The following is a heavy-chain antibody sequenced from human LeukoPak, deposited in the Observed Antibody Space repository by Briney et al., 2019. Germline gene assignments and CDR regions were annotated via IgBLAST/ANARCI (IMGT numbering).Heavy chain of an antibody. CDR1: GGSVSRYY. CDR2: IYTSGST. D-gene: IGHD4-17*01. J-gene: IGHJ4*02. V-gene: IGHV4-4*07. CDR3: VKEPTPYGDFYFDY. Sequence: PSETLSLTCTVSGGSVSRYYWSWIRQPAGKGLEWIGRIYTSGSTNYNPALKSRVAMSVDRSKNQFSLKLNSVTAADTAVYYCVKEPTPYGDFYFDYWGQGALVTVSS.